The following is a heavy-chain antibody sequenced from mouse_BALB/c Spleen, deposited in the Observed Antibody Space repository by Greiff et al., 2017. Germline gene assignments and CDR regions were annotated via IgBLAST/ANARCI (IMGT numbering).Heavy chain of an antibody. D-gene: IGHD1-1*01. V-gene: IGHV1-7*01. J-gene: IGHJ4*01. CDR3: ARGGLYGNYAMDY. CDR2: INPSTGYT. CDR1: GYTFTSYW. Sequence: QVQLQQSGAELAKPGASVKMSCKASGYTFTSYWMHWVKQRPGQGLEWIGYINPSTGYTEYNQKFKDKATLTADKSSSTAYMQLSSLTSEDSAVYYCARGGLYGNYAMDYWGQGTSVTVSS.